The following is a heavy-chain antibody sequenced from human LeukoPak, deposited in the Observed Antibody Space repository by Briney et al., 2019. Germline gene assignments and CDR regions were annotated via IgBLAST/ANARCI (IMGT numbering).Heavy chain of an antibody. CDR1: GGSIRSSSYY. V-gene: IGHV4-39*01. CDR3: ARQRWGDYGRVDY. Sequence: SETLSLTCTVPGGSIRSSSYYWGWIRQPPGKGLEWIGSIYYSGSTYYNPSLKSRVTISVDTSKNQFSLNLNSVTASDTAVYYCARQRWGDYGRVDYWGQGTLVTVSS. CDR2: IYYSGST. D-gene: IGHD4/OR15-4a*01. J-gene: IGHJ4*02.